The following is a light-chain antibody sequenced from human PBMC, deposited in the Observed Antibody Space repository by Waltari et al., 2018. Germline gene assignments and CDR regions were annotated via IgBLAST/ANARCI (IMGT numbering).Light chain of an antibody. CDR1: QTITS. CDR2: ATS. J-gene: IGKJ4*01. CDR3: QQRSGWPLT. V-gene: IGKV3-11*01. Sequence: IVLTQSPGTLSLSPGERATLSCRASQTITSLAWYQQTPGKAPRPLIYATSTRATGIPPRFTGRVSGTEFALTIIGLEPDDSAVYSCQQRSGWPLTFGGGTKVEIK.